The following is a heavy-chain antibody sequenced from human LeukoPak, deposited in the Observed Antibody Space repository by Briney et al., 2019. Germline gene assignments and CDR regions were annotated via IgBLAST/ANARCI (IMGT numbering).Heavy chain of an antibody. CDR1: GYTFTSYG. CDR3: ARDLGHIYDILTGYYETGFDY. CDR2: ISAYNGNT. Sequence: ASVKVSCKASGYTFTSYGISWVRQAPGQGLEWMGWISAYNGNTNYAQKLQGRVTMTTDTSTSTAYMELRSLRSDDTTVYYCARDLGHIYDILTGYYETGFDYWGQGTLVTVSS. V-gene: IGHV1-18*01. J-gene: IGHJ4*02. D-gene: IGHD3-9*01.